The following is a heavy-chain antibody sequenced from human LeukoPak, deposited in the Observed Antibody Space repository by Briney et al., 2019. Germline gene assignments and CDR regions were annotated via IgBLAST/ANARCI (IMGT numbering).Heavy chain of an antibody. J-gene: IGHJ4*02. Sequence: GGSLRLSCAASGFTFSSYEMNWVRQAPGKGLEWVSYISSSSSTIYYADSVKGRFTISRDNAKNSLYLQMNSLRAEDTAVYYCARCSGGSCSLPTYWGQGTLVTVSS. D-gene: IGHD2-15*01. CDR2: ISSSSSTI. CDR3: ARCSGGSCSLPTY. V-gene: IGHV3-48*01. CDR1: GFTFSSYE.